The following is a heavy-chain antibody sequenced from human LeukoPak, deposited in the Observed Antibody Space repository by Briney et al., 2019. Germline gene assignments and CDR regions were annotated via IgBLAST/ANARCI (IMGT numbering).Heavy chain of an antibody. CDR1: GFTFSSYW. D-gene: IGHD1-26*01. V-gene: IGHV3-7*01. CDR2: IKQDGSER. J-gene: IGHJ4*02. CDR3: ARDEVSGATHFDY. Sequence: GGSLRLSCAASGFTFSSYWMSWVRQAPGKGLEWVANIKQDGSERYYVDSVKGRFTISRDNTKNSLYLQMSSLRAEDTAVYYCARDEVSGATHFDYWGQGTLVTVSS.